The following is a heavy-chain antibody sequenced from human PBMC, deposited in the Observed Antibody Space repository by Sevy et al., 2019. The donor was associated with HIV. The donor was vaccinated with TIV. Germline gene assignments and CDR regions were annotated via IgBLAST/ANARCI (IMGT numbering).Heavy chain of an antibody. Sequence: GGSLRLSCVASGFTFSSHAIHWVRQAPGKGLEWVAVIENDGRKTYYTDSVKDRFTMSRDNSKNTMFLQMNSLRAEETAIYKWARNITGSFSFDVWGQGTMVTVSS. CDR2: IENDGRKT. V-gene: IGHV3-30*04. CDR1: GFTFSSHA. J-gene: IGHJ3*01. CDR3: ARNITGSFSFDV. D-gene: IGHD1-20*01.